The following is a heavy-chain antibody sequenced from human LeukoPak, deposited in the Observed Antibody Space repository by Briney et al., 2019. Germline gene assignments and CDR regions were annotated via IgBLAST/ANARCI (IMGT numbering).Heavy chain of an antibody. CDR2: IYYSGST. V-gene: IGHV4-59*01. Sequence: SETLSLTCTVSGGSISSYYWSWIRQPPGKGLEWIGYIYYSGSTNYNPSLKSRVTISVDTSKNQFSLKLSSVTAADTAVYYCASLSAQLVLDYWGQGTLVTVSS. J-gene: IGHJ4*02. CDR1: GGSISSYY. CDR3: ASLSAQLVLDY. D-gene: IGHD6-13*01.